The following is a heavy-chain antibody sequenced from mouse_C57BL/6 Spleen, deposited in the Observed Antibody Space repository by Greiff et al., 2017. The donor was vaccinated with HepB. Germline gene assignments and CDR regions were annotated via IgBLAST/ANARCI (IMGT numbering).Heavy chain of an antibody. D-gene: IGHD2-2*01. CDR1: GYTFTDYY. CDR2: INPNNGGT. J-gene: IGHJ3*01. V-gene: IGHV1-26*01. CDR3: ATYGYDETGFAY. Sequence: VQLQQSGPELVKPGASVKISCKASGYTFTDYYMNWVKQSHGKSLEWIGDINPNNGGTSYNQKFKGKATLTVDKSSSTAYMELRSLTSEDSAVYYCATYGYDETGFAYWGQGTLVTVSA.